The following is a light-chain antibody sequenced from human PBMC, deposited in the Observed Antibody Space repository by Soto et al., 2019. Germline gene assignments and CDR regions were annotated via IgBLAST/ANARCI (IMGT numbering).Light chain of an antibody. CDR3: QQYGSSPIT. CDR2: GAS. CDR1: QSVSSSY. J-gene: IGKJ5*01. Sequence: EIVLTQSPGTLSLSPGERATLSCRASQSVSSSYLAWYQQKPGQAPRLFIYGASGRATGVPDRFSGSGSGTDFSLTISRLEPEDFALYYCQQYGSSPITFGQGTRLEIK. V-gene: IGKV3-20*01.